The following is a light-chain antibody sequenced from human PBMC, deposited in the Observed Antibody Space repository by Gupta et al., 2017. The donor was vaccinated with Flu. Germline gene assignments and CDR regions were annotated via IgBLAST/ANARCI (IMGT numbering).Light chain of an antibody. Sequence: EIVLTQSPATLSLSPGERATLSCRASQSVSSYLAWYQQKPGQAPRLLIYDASNRATGIPARFSGSGCGRKFSLTISSREQEDFAVYYCQQHSNWPPWTFGQGTKVEIK. CDR2: DAS. CDR3: QQHSNWPPWT. CDR1: QSVSSY. J-gene: IGKJ1*01. V-gene: IGKV3-11*02.